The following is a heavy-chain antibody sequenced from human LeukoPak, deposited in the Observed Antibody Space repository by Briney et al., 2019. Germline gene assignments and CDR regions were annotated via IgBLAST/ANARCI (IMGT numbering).Heavy chain of an antibody. V-gene: IGHV6-1*01. Sequence: SQTLSLTCAISGDSVSSNSAAWNWIRQSPSRGLEWLGRTYYRSKWYNDYAVSVKSRITINPDTSKNQFSLQLNSVTPEDTAVCYCARGREVLRFLEWLPKDNWFDPWGQGTLVTVSS. D-gene: IGHD3-3*01. CDR3: ARGREVLRFLEWLPKDNWFDP. CDR2: TYYRSKWYN. J-gene: IGHJ5*02. CDR1: GDSVSSNSAA.